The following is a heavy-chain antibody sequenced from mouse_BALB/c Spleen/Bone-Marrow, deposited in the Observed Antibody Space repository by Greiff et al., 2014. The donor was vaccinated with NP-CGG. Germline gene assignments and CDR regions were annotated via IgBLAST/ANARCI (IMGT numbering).Heavy chain of an antibody. CDR2: IDPANGNT. J-gene: IGHJ3*01. CDR3: AIYYYGSSGFAY. Sequence: VQLKEAGAELLKPGASVKLSFPASGFHIKETYMPWGKQRPEQGLGGIGRIDPANGNTKYDPKFQGKATITADTSSNTAYLQLSSLTSEDTAVYYCAIYYYGSSGFAYWGQGTLVTVSA. V-gene: IGHV14-3*02. CDR1: GFHIKETY. D-gene: IGHD1-1*01.